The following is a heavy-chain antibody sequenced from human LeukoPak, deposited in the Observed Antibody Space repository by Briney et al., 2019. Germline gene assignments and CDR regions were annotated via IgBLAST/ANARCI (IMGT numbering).Heavy chain of an antibody. CDR3: ASSDSTDPAWFFDY. V-gene: IGHV6-1*01. D-gene: IGHD2-2*01. J-gene: IGHJ4*02. CDR2: TYYRSKWYN. Sequence: SQTLSLTCAISGDSVSRNSAAWNWIRQSPSRGLEWLGRTYYRSKWYNDYAVSVKSRITINPDTSKNQFSLQLNSVTPEDTAVYYCASSDSTDPAWFFDYWGQGTLVTVSS. CDR1: GDSVSRNSAA.